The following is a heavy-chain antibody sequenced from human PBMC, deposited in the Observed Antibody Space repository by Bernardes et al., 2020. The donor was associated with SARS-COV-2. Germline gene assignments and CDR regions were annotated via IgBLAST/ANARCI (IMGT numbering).Heavy chain of an antibody. J-gene: IGHJ6*02. CDR2: INHSGST. Sequence: SETLSVTCAVYGGSFSGYYWSWIRQPPGKGLEWIGEINHSGSTNYNPSLKSRVTISVDTSKNQFSLKLSSVTAADTAVYYCARDRPSSSWSYYYYYYGMDVWGQGTTVTVSS. CDR3: ARDRPSSSWSYYYYYYGMDV. V-gene: IGHV4-34*01. D-gene: IGHD6-13*01. CDR1: GGSFSGYY.